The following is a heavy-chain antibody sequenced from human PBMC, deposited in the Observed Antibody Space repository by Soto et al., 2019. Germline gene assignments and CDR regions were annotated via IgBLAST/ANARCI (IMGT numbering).Heavy chain of an antibody. V-gene: IGHV3-30*18. CDR2: ISYDGSNK. CDR3: AKEMVSSGWYVYGMDV. D-gene: IGHD6-19*01. J-gene: IGHJ6*02. CDR1: GFTFSSYG. Sequence: GGSLRLSCAASGFTFSSYGMHWVRQAPGKGLEWVAVISYDGSNKYYADSVKGRFTISRDNSKNTLYLQMNSLRAEDTVVYYCAKEMVSSGWYVYGMDVWGQGTTVTVSS.